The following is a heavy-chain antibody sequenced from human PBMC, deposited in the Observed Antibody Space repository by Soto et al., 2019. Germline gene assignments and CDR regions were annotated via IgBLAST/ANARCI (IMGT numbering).Heavy chain of an antibody. CDR1: GGTFSSYA. CDR2: IIPIFGTA. D-gene: IGHD7-27*01. CDR3: ARAPRARGLTGEYPYYFDY. J-gene: IGHJ4*02. V-gene: IGHV1-69*13. Sequence: ASVKVSCKASGGTFSSYAISWVRQAPGQGLEWMGGIIPIFGTANYAQKFQGRVTVTADESTSTAYMELSSLRSEDTAVYYCARAPRARGLTGEYPYYFDYWGQGTLVTVSS.